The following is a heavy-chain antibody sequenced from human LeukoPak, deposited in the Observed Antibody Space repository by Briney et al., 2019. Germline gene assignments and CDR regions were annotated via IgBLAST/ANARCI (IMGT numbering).Heavy chain of an antibody. CDR1: GSTFSSYW. V-gene: IGHV3-74*01. D-gene: IGHD3-10*01. CDR3: ASKLWFGDPLDP. J-gene: IGHJ5*02. CDR2: INSDGSST. Sequence: GGSLRLSCAASGSTFSSYWMHWVRQAPGKGLVWVSRINSDGSSTSYADSVKGRFTISRDNAKNTLYLQMNSLRAEDTAVYYCASKLWFGDPLDPWGQGTLVTVSS.